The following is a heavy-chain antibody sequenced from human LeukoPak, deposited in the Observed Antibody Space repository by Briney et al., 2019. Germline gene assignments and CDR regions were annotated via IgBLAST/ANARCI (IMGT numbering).Heavy chain of an antibody. Sequence: SETLSLTCAVYGGSFSGYYWSWIRQPPGKGPEWIGEINHSGSTNYNPSLKSRVTISVDTSKNQFSLKLSSVTAADTAVYYCARVVVAATKTKFDYWGQGTLVTVSS. CDR1: GGSFSGYY. V-gene: IGHV4-34*01. CDR2: INHSGST. CDR3: ARVVVAATKTKFDY. D-gene: IGHD2-15*01. J-gene: IGHJ4*02.